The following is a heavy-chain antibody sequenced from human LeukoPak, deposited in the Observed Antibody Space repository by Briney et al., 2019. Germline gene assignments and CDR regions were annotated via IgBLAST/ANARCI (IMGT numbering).Heavy chain of an antibody. CDR3: AKGSNAYSGSDY. V-gene: IGHV3-23*01. CDR2: ISGSGGST. CDR1: GFTFSSYA. Sequence: PGGSLRLSCAASGFTFSSYAMSWVRKAPGKGLEWVSAISGSGGSTYYADSEEGLFIISRDNSKNTLYLQMNSLRAEDTAVYYCAKGSNAYSGSDYWGQGTLVTVSS. D-gene: IGHD1-26*01. J-gene: IGHJ4*02.